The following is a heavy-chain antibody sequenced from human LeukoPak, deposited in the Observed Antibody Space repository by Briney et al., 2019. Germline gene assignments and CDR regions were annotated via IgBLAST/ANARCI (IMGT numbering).Heavy chain of an antibody. CDR2: INSDGSST. D-gene: IGHD6-19*01. Sequence: GGSLRLSCAASGFTFSSYWMHWVRQAPGKGLVWVSRINSDGSSTSYADSVKGRFTISRDNAKNTLYLQMNSLRAEDTAVYYCAREIAVAGTSNYYYYYGMDAWGKGTTVTVSS. CDR3: AREIAVAGTSNYYYYYGMDA. J-gene: IGHJ6*04. CDR1: GFTFSSYW. V-gene: IGHV3-74*01.